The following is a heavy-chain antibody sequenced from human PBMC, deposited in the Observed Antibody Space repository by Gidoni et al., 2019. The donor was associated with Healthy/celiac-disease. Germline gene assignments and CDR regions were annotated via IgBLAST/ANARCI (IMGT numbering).Heavy chain of an antibody. D-gene: IGHD3-10*01. Sequence: SGSAMHWVRQASGKGLEWVGRIRSKANSYATAYAASVKGRFTISRDDSKNTAYLQMNSLKTEDTAVYYCTRRLWFGELFDYWGQGTLVTVSS. CDR2: IRSKANSYAT. CDR3: TRRLWFGELFDY. J-gene: IGHJ4*02. CDR1: SGSA. V-gene: IGHV3-73*01.